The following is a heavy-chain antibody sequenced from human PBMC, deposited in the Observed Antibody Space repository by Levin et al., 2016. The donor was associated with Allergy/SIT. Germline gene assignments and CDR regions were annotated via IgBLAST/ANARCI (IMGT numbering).Heavy chain of an antibody. CDR3: AMGPYSSSPPIPWYYYYGMDV. CDR2: IYYSGST. CDR1: GGSISSSSYY. D-gene: IGHD6-6*01. Sequence: SETLSLTCTVSGGSISSSSYYWGWIRQPPGKGLEWIGSIYYSGSTYYNPSLKSRVTISVDTSKNQFSLKLSSVTAADTAVYYCAMGPYSSSPPIPWYYYYGMDVWGQGTTVTVSS. V-gene: IGHV4-39*07. J-gene: IGHJ6*02.